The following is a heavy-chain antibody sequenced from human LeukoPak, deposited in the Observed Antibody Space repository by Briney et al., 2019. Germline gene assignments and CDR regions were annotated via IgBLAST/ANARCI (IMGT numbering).Heavy chain of an antibody. Sequence: ASVKVSCKPSGYXFTSYYLHWVRQAPGQGLEWMGIINPSGGSTSYAQKFQGRVTMTRDTSTSTVYMELSSLRSEDTAVYYCARSSGNGGFDYWGQGTLVTVSS. CDR1: GYXFTSYY. CDR2: INPSGGST. D-gene: IGHD3-3*01. CDR3: ARSSGNGGFDY. J-gene: IGHJ4*02. V-gene: IGHV1-46*01.